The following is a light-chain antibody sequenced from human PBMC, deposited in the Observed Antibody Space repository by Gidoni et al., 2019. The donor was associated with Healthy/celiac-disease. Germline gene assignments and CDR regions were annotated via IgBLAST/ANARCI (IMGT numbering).Light chain of an antibody. V-gene: IGKV1-33*01. CDR1: QDISNY. J-gene: IGKJ4*01. CDR2: DAS. CDR3: QQYDNLLLT. Sequence: DIQMTQSPSSLSASVGDRVTITCQASQDISNYLNWYQQKPGKAPKLLIYDASNLETGVPSRFSGSGSGTDFTFTISSLQPEDMATDYCQQYDNLLLTFGGXTKVEIK.